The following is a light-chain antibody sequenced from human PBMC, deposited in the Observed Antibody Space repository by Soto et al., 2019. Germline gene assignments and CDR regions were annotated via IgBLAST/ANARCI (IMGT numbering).Light chain of an antibody. J-gene: IGKJ5*01. V-gene: IGKV3-11*01. Sequence: EIVMTQSPATLSVSPGERATLSCRASQSVNIYLAWYQQKPGQAPRLLIYDASNRATGIPARFSGSGSGTGFTLTISSLEPEDFAVYYCQQRSKWPITFGQGTRLEIK. CDR1: QSVNIY. CDR3: QQRSKWPIT. CDR2: DAS.